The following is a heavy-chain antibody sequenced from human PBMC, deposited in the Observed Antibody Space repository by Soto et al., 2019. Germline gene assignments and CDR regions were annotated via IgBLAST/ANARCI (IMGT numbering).Heavy chain of an antibody. J-gene: IGHJ6*02. CDR2: IYYSGST. CDR1: GGSISSYY. V-gene: IGHV4-59*01. D-gene: IGHD5-18*01. CDR3: ARDMRANWGGYSYGYHYYYYYGMDV. Sequence: SETLSLTCTVSGGSISSYYWSWIRQPPGKGLEWIGYIYYSGSTNYNPSLKSRVTISVDTSKNQFSLKLSSVTAADTAVYYCARDMRANWGGYSYGYHYYYYYGMDVWGQGTTVTVSS.